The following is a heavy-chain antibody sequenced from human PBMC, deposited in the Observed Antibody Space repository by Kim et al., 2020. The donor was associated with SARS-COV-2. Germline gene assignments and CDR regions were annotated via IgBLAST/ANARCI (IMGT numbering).Heavy chain of an antibody. CDR1: SDSISSYY. CDR2: IFYSGST. CDR3: ARSEGRASWHQFDY. J-gene: IGHJ4*02. V-gene: IGHV4-59*01. Sequence: SETLSLTCTVSSDSISSYYWSWIRQLPGKGLEWIGYIFYSGSTNYNPSLKSRVTISWDTSRNQFSLDLISVIDADTAVYYCARSEGRASWHQFDYWGQG.